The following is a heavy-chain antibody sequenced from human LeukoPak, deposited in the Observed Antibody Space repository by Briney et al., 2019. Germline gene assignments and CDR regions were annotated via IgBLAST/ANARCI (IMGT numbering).Heavy chain of an antibody. V-gene: IGHV4-30-4*08. J-gene: IGHJ5*02. CDR2: IYYSGST. D-gene: IGHD2-8*01. Sequence: SQTLSLTCTVSGGSISSGDYYWSWIRQPPGKGLEWIGYIYYSGSTYYNPSLKSRVTISVDTSKNQFSLKLSSVTAADTAVYYCARYGVGLGVWFDPWGQGTLVTVSS. CDR1: GGSISSGDYY. CDR3: ARYGVGLGVWFDP.